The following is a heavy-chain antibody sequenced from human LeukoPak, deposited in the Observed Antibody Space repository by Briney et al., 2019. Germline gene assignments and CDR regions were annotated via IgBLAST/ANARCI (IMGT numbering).Heavy chain of an antibody. CDR1: GFTFSTYA. CDR2: ISGSGVTT. V-gene: IGHV3-23*01. CDR3: TKSPFSGSYRFED. D-gene: IGHD1-26*01. J-gene: IGHJ4*02. Sequence: PGGSLRLSCVASGFTFSTYAMSWVRQAPGQGLEWVSVISGSGVTTYYADSVKGRLSISTANSKNTLWLQMSSLRAEDTAVYFCTKSPFSGSYRFEDWGQGTLVTVSS.